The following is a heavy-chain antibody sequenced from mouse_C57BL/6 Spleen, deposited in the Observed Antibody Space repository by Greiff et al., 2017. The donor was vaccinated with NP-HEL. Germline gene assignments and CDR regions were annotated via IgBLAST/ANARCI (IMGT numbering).Heavy chain of an antibody. D-gene: IGHD1-1*01. J-gene: IGHJ3*01. CDR1: GFTFSSYA. Sequence: EVMLVESGGGLVKPGGSLKLSCAASGFTFSSYAMSWVRQTPEKRLEWVATISDGGSYTYYPDNVKGRFTISRDNAKNNLYLQMSHLKSEDTAMYYCARDRDYVGFAYWGQGTLVTVSA. V-gene: IGHV5-4*01. CDR2: ISDGGSYT. CDR3: ARDRDYVGFAY.